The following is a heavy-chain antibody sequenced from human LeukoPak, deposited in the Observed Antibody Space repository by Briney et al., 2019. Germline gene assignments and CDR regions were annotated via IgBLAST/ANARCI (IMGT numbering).Heavy chain of an antibody. J-gene: IGHJ4*02. Sequence: GGSLRLSCAASGFTFSSYSMSWVRQAPGKGLEWVSAISGSGGGTYYADSVKDRFTISRDYSNNTLYLQMNSLRADDTAVYYCAKVASADAQARLNYWGQGTLVTVSS. D-gene: IGHD6-19*01. CDR1: GFTFSSYS. CDR2: ISGSGGGT. CDR3: AKVASADAQARLNY. V-gene: IGHV3-23*01.